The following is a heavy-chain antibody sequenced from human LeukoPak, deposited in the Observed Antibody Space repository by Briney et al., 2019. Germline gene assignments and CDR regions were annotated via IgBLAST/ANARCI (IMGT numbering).Heavy chain of an antibody. J-gene: IGHJ4*02. CDR1: GFTFSRYS. CDR3: ARVNDYDSGSLYRPIDY. CDR2: VNSDGSGT. V-gene: IGHV3-74*01. Sequence: PGGSLRLSCAASGFTFSRYSMHWVRQAPGKGLVWVSHVNSDGSGTDYADSVKGRFTISRDNAKNTLYLQMNSLRAEDTAVYSCARVNDYDSGSLYRPIDYWGQGTLVTVSS. D-gene: IGHD3-10*01.